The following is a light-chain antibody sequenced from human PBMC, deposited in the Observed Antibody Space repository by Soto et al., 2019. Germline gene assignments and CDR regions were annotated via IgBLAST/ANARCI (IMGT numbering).Light chain of an antibody. Sequence: DIQMTQSPSTLSGSVGDRVTITCRASQTISSWLAWYQQKPGKAPKLLIYKASTLKSGVPSRFSGSGSGTEFTLTISSLQPDDFAVYYCQQRAIWPPYTFGQGTKLDIK. V-gene: IGKV1-5*03. J-gene: IGKJ2*01. CDR1: QTISSW. CDR3: QQRAIWPPYT. CDR2: KAS.